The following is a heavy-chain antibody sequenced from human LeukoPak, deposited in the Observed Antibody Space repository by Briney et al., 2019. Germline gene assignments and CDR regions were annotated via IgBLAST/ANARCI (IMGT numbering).Heavy chain of an antibody. CDR3: ARVGYCSGGSCYSPVDY. J-gene: IGHJ4*02. CDR1: GFTFSSYS. CDR2: ISSSSSYI. V-gene: IGHV3-21*01. D-gene: IGHD2-15*01. Sequence: GGSLRLSCAASGFTFSSYSMNWVRQAPGKGLEWVSSISSSSSYIYYAVSVKGRFTISRDNAKNSLYLQMNSLRAEDTAVYYCARVGYCSGGSCYSPVDYWGQGALVTVSS.